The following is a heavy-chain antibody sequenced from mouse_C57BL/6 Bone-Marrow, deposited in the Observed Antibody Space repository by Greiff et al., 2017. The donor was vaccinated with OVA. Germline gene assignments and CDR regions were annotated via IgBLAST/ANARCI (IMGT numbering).Heavy chain of an antibody. CDR1: GFTFSRYG. Sequence: EVQGVESGGDLVKPGGSLKLSCAASGFTFSRYGMSWVRQTPDKRLEWVATISSGGSYTYYPDSVKGRFTISRDNAKNTLYLQMSSLKSEDTAMYYCARHVHPLDYWGQGTTLTVSS. V-gene: IGHV5-6*01. CDR2: ISSGGSYT. CDR3: ARHVHPLDY. J-gene: IGHJ2*01.